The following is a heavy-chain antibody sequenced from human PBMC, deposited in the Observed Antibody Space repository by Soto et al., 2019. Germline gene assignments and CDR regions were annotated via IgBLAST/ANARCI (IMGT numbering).Heavy chain of an antibody. J-gene: IGHJ4*02. V-gene: IGHV5-51*01. Sequence: EVQLVQSGAEVKKPGESLQISCKGSGYSFTSYWIGWVRQMPGKGLEWMGIIYPGDSDTRYSPSFQGQVTISADKSISTAYLQWSSLKASDTAMYYCARHNDVLRYFDWLSPVDYWGQGTLVTVSS. CDR1: GYSFTSYW. CDR2: IYPGDSDT. D-gene: IGHD3-9*01. CDR3: ARHNDVLRYFDWLSPVDY.